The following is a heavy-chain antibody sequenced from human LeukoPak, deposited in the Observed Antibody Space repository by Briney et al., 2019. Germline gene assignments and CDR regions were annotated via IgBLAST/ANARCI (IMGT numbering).Heavy chain of an antibody. CDR2: ISGNEGDT. CDR1: GFTFSSYA. V-gene: IGHV3-64*05. Sequence: PGGSLRLSCSASGFTFSSYAMYWLRQAPGKGLEFVSGISGNEGDTYYADSVKGRFTISRDNSKNTLYFQMSSLRGEDTAVYYCVKGNSGSYYSAFDSWGQGTLVTVSS. J-gene: IGHJ4*02. CDR3: VKGNSGSYYSAFDS. D-gene: IGHD1-26*01.